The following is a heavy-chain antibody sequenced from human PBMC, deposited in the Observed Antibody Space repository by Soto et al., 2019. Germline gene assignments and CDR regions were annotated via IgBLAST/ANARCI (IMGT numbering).Heavy chain of an antibody. J-gene: IGHJ4*02. Sequence: PGGSLRLSCAASGFSFSTYVLNWVRQAPGKGLEWVSAISGTGSNTYYADSVKGRFTISRDNSKNTLYLQMNSLRVEDTAVYYCAKEGLLLRKTYWGQGTLVTVSS. CDR2: ISGTGSNT. CDR3: AKEGLLLRKTY. D-gene: IGHD3-22*01. CDR1: GFSFSTYV. V-gene: IGHV3-23*01.